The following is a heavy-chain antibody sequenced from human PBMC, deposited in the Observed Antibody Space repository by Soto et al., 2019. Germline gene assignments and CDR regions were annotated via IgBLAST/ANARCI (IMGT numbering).Heavy chain of an antibody. J-gene: IGHJ6*02. CDR3: ARGFPYYYDSSGYYYVKFHRGYGMDV. D-gene: IGHD3-22*01. CDR2: INAGNGNT. V-gene: IGHV1-3*01. CDR1: GYTFTSYA. Sequence: ASVKVSCKASGYTFTSYAMHWVRQAPGQRLEWMGWINAGNGNTKYSQKFQGRVTITRDTSASTAYMELSSLRSEDTAVYYCARGFPYYYDSSGYYYVKFHRGYGMDVWGQGTTVTVSS.